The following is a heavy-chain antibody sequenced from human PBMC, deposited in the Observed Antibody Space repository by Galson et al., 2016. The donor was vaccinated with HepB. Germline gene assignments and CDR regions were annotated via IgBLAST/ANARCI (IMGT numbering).Heavy chain of an antibody. CDR1: GFTFGDYA. Sequence: PLRLSCAASGFTFGDYAMSWFRQAPGKGLEWVGFIRSKAYGGTTEYAASVKGRFTTSRDDSKSIAYLQMNSLKNEDTAVYYCTSAYDILTGPRTGPTFDPWGQGTLVTVSS. D-gene: IGHD3-9*01. V-gene: IGHV3-49*03. J-gene: IGHJ5*02. CDR2: IRSKAYGGTT. CDR3: TSAYDILTGPRTGPTFDP.